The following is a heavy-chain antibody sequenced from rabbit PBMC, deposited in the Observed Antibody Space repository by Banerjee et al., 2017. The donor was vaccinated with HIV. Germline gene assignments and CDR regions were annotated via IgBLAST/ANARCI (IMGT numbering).Heavy chain of an antibody. CDR1: GFSFSNKYV. J-gene: IGHJ4*01. CDR2: INTSSVNT. D-gene: IGHD4-1*01. CDR3: ARDLAGVIGWNFNL. V-gene: IGHV1S45*01. Sequence: QEQLAESGGGLVKPEGSLTLTCKASGFSFSNKYVMCWVRQAPGKGLEWIACINTSSVNTVYASWVNGRFTFSSHNAQNTLYLQLTSLTAADTATYLCARDLAGVIGWNFNLWGQGTLVTVS.